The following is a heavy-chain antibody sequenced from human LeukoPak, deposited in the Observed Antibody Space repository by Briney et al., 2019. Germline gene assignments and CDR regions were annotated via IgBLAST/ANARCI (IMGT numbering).Heavy chain of an antibody. J-gene: IGHJ4*02. CDR2: IIDTGST. Sequence: SETLSLTCVVYGESFSGYYWTWIRQPPGKGLEWIGEIIDTGSTKYNSSLKCRVTISVDTSKNEFSLNLTSVTAADTAIYYCARGLASGYPPIPFDYWGQGTLVTVSS. CDR1: GESFSGYY. D-gene: IGHD3-3*01. V-gene: IGHV4-34*12. CDR3: ARGLASGYPPIPFDY.